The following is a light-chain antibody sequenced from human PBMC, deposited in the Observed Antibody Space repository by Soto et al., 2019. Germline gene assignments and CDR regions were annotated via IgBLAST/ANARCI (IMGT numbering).Light chain of an antibody. CDR3: QQLNSYPLT. CDR1: QGINSY. V-gene: IGKV1-9*01. CDR2: GAS. J-gene: IGKJ4*01. Sequence: DIQLTQSPSFLSASVGDRVTITCRASQGINSYLAWYQQKPGRAPKLLIYGASTLQSGVPSRFSGSGSGTEFTLTISSLQTEDFATYYCQQLNSYPLTFGGGTKVEIK.